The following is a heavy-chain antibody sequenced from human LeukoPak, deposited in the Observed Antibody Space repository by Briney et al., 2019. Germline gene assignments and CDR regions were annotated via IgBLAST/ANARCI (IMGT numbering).Heavy chain of an antibody. CDR1: GGSISSYY. CDR2: IYHSGTT. J-gene: IGHJ3*02. CDR3: ARYCSSTSCPTDGAFDI. V-gene: IGHV4-59*12. D-gene: IGHD2-2*01. Sequence: SETLSLTCTVSGGSISSYYWSWIRQPPGEGLEWIGYIYHSGTTYYNPSLKSRVTISVDRSRNQFSLKLSSMTAADTAVYYCARYCSSTSCPTDGAFDIWGQGTMVTVSS.